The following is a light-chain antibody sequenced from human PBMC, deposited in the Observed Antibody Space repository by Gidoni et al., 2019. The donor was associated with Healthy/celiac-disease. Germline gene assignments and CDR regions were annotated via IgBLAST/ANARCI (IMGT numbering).Light chain of an antibody. V-gene: IGKV1-39*01. CDR2: AAS. J-gene: IGKJ1*01. CDR1: QSISSY. CDR3: QQSYSTPQT. Sequence: DIQMTQSPSSLSASVGDRVTITCRASQSISSYLNWYQQKPGKAPKLLIYAASSLQSGVPSRFSGSGSVTDFTLTISSLQPEDFATYYCQQSYSTPQTFXQXTKVEIK.